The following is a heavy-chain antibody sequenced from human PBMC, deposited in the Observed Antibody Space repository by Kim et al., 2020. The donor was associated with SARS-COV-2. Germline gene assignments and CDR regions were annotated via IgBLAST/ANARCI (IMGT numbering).Heavy chain of an antibody. CDR3: AREKYYDFWSGYFYYYYYGMDV. J-gene: IGHJ6*02. CDR2: ISSSGSTI. CDR1: GFTFSSYE. V-gene: IGHV3-48*03. Sequence: GGSLRLSCAASGFTFSSYEMNWVRQAPGKGLEWVSYISSSGSTIYYADSVKGRFTISRDNAKNSLYLQMNSLRAEDTAVYYCAREKYYDFWSGYFYYYYYGMDVWCQGTTVTVSS. D-gene: IGHD3-3*01.